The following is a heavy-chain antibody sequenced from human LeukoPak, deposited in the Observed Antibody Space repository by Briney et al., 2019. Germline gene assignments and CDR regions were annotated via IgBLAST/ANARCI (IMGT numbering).Heavy chain of an antibody. V-gene: IGHV4-34*01. J-gene: IGHJ4*02. Sequence: SETLSLTCAVYGGSFSGYYWSWIRQPPGKGLEWIGSIYYSGSTYYNPSLKSRVTISVDTSKNQFSLKLSSVTAADTAVYYCARGHDDYGDYVQWGQGTLVTVSS. CDR3: ARGHDDYGDYVQ. D-gene: IGHD4-17*01. CDR2: IYYSGST. CDR1: GGSFSGYY.